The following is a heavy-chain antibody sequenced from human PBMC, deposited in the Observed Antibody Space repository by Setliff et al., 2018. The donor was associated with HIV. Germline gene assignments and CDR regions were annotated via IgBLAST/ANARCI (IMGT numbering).Heavy chain of an antibody. CDR1: GGSLSGYY. V-gene: IGHV4-34*01. CDR2: VHYSGRT. J-gene: IGHJ5*02. D-gene: IGHD3-10*01. Sequence: SETLSLTCAAYGGSLSGYYWSWIRQTPGKGLEWIGEVHYSGRTAYNPSLQSRVAISVDMYRNQFFLRLASVTAAGTSVYYCARHRAQRGSGTYYDDWFDPWGQGTLVTAPQ. CDR3: ARHRAQRGSGTYYDDWFDP.